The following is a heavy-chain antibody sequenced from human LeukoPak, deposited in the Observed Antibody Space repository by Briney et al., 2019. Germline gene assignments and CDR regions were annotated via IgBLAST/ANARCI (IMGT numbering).Heavy chain of an antibody. CDR1: GFNFRDYE. J-gene: IGHJ4*02. V-gene: IGHV3-48*03. CDR3: ARDRWWLDF. CDR2: ISGSSGII. Sequence: GGSLRLSCAASGFNFRDYEMNWVRQAPGKGLEWLSYISGSSGIIYYADSVKGRFSISRDNAMNSVYLQMNSLRAEDTAVYYCARDRWWLDFWGQGTLVTVSS. D-gene: IGHD2-15*01.